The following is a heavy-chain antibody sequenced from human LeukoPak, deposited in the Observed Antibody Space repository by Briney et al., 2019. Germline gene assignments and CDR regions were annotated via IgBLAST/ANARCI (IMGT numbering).Heavy chain of an antibody. CDR2: IIPIFGTA. CDR3: ARSSELGIFLS. CDR1: GGTFSSYA. D-gene: IGHD7-27*01. V-gene: IGHV1-69*05. Sequence: GASVKVSCKASGGTFSSYAISWVRQAPGQGLEWMGGIIPIFGTANYAQKLQGRVTMTTDTSTSTAYMELRSLRSDDTAVYYCARSSELGIFLSWGQGTLVTVSS. J-gene: IGHJ4*02.